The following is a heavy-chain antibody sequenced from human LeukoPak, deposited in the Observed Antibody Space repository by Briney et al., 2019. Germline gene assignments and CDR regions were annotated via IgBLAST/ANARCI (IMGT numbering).Heavy chain of an antibody. CDR1: GFTFSSYW. D-gene: IGHD6-19*01. CDR2: IKQDGSEK. J-gene: IGHJ4*02. V-gene: IGHV3-7*04. Sequence: PGGSLRPSCAASGFTFSSYWMSWVRQAPGKGLEWVANIKQDGSEKYYVDSVKGRFTISRDNAKNSPYLQMNSLRAEDTAVHYCARVGQWLVKDYWGQGTLVTVSS. CDR3: ARVGQWLVKDY.